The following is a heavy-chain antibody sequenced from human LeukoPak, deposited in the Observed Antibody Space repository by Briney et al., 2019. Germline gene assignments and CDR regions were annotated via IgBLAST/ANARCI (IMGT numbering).Heavy chain of an antibody. CDR2: ISSGTNYI. CDR3: ARSAGGNYFDY. J-gene: IGHJ4*02. Sequence: GGSLRLSSAASGFTFDNYNMNWVRQAPGKGLEWVSSISSGTNYIFEADSVKGRFTVTKDTALNSLSLQMNSLRADDTAVYYCARSAGGNYFDYWDQGTLVTVSS. D-gene: IGHD2-8*02. CDR1: GFTFDNYN. V-gene: IGHV3-21*01.